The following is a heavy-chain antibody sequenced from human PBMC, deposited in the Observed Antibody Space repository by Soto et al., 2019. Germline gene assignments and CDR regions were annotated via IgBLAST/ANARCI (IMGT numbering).Heavy chain of an antibody. Sequence: QVQLQESGPGLVKPSGTLSLTCAVSGGSISSSNWWSWVRQPPGKGLEWIGEVYHSGSTNYNPSPTSRVTISVDKSKNQFSLKLSSVTAADTAVYYCARIAVAGTYFDYWGQGTLVTVSS. CDR1: GGSISSSNW. CDR3: ARIAVAGTYFDY. J-gene: IGHJ4*02. V-gene: IGHV4-4*02. CDR2: VYHSGST. D-gene: IGHD6-19*01.